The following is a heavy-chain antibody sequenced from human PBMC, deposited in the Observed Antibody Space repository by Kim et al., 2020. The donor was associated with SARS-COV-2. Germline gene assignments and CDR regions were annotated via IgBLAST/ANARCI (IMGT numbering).Heavy chain of an antibody. CDR3: AKGIDILTGYFAMDV. CDR2: INSSGGST. J-gene: IGHJ6*02. Sequence: GGSLRLSCGASGFTFSRYAMTWVRQAPGKGLEWVSGINSSGGSTYHADSVKGRFTISRYNSKSTLYLQMNSLRAEDTAVYYCAKGIDILTGYFAMDVWGQGTTVTVSS. CDR1: GFTFSRYA. V-gene: IGHV3-23*01. D-gene: IGHD3-9*01.